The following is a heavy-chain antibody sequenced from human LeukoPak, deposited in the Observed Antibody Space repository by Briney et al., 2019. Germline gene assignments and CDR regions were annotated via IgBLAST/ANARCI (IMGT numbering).Heavy chain of an antibody. CDR2: INPNSGGT. CDR3: ARDRTRTGYSSGWYHDY. CDR1: GYTFTGYY. Sequence: ASVKVYCKASGYTFTGYYMHWVRQAPGQGLEWMGWINPNSGGTNYAQKFQGRVTMTRDTSISTAYMELSRLRFDDTAVYYCARDRTRTGYSSGWYHDYWGQGTLVTVSS. V-gene: IGHV1-2*02. J-gene: IGHJ4*02. D-gene: IGHD6-19*01.